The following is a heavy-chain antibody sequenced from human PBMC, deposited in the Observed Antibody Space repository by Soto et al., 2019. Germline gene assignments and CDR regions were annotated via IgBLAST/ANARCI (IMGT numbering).Heavy chain of an antibody. CDR2: IYYSGTT. Sequence: QVQLQESGPGLVKPSDTLSLTCTVSGHSVSRGSYYWSWIRQPPGKGLEWIGYIYYSGTTKYNPSLRSRVTPSVDTSKNQFSLKLTSVTAADTAVYYCARASSPYVDLLAALDPWGQGTLVTVSS. J-gene: IGHJ5*02. CDR1: GHSVSRGSYY. CDR3: ARASSPYVDLLAALDP. V-gene: IGHV4-61*01. D-gene: IGHD3-9*01.